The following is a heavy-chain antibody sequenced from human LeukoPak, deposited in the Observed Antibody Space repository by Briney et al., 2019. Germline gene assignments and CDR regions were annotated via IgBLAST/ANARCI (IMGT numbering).Heavy chain of an antibody. D-gene: IGHD1-26*01. CDR1: GFTFSTYG. J-gene: IGHJ4*02. CDR2: ISSSTCTI. V-gene: IGHV3-48*01. CDR3: AREPLEIVGAFGDY. Sequence: GGSLRLSCAASGFTFSTYGMNWVRQARAKGLEGVSYISSSTCTIYYADSVKGRFSISSDNDKNSLYLQMNSLRADDTAVYYCAREPLEIVGAFGDYWGQGTLVTVSS.